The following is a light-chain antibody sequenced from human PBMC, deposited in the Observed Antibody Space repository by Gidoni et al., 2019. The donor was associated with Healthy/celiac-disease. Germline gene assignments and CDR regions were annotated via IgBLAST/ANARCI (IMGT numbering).Light chain of an antibody. Sequence: QSALTQPAPVSGSPGQSITISCTGTSSDVGCYNYVSWYQQHPGKPPKLMIYDVSNRPSGVSNRFSGSKSGNTASLTISGLQAEDEADYYCSSYTSSSSYVFGTGTKVTVL. CDR2: DVS. J-gene: IGLJ1*01. CDR1: SSDVGCYNY. V-gene: IGLV2-14*03. CDR3: SSYTSSSSYV.